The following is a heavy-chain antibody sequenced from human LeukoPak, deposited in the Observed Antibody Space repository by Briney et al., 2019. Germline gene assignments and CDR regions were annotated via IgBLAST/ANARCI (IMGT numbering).Heavy chain of an antibody. J-gene: IGHJ4*02. Sequence: LETLSLTCTVSGGSISSYYWSWIRQPPGKGLEWIGYIYYSGSTNYNPSLKSRVTISVDTSKNQFSLELSSVTAADTAVYYCARAPIAYYYDSSGSFDYWGQGTLVTVSS. CDR2: IYYSGST. V-gene: IGHV4-59*01. CDR3: ARAPIAYYYDSSGSFDY. CDR1: GGSISSYY. D-gene: IGHD3-22*01.